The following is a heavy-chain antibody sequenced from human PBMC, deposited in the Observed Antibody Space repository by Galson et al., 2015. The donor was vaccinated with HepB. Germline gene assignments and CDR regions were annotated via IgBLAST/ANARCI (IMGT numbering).Heavy chain of an antibody. D-gene: IGHD3-9*01. V-gene: IGHV1-46*01. CDR1: GYTFTSYY. J-gene: IGHJ6*02. CDR3: ARGAATPDWAPYYDILTGYPIMDV. Sequence: SVKVSCKASGYTFTSYYMHWVRQAPGQGLEWMGIINPSGGSTSYAQKFQGRVTMTRDTSTSTVYMELSSLRSEDTAVYYCARGAATPDWAPYYDILTGYPIMDVWGQGTTVTVSS. CDR2: INPSGGST.